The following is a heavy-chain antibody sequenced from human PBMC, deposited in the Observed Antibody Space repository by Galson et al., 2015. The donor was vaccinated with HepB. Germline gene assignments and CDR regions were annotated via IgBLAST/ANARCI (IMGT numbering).Heavy chain of an antibody. CDR2: ISSSSSYI. D-gene: IGHD5-12*01. CDR3: AREGGSGYDSN. CDR1: GFTLSSYS. Sequence: SLRLSCAASGFTLSSYSMNWVRQAPGKGLEWVSSISSSSSYIYYADSVKGRFTISRDNAKNSLYLQMNSLRAEDTAVYYCAREGGSGYDSNWGQGTLVTVSS. V-gene: IGHV3-21*01. J-gene: IGHJ4*02.